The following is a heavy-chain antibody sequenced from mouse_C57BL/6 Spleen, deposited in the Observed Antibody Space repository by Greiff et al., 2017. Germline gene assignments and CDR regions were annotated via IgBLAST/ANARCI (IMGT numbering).Heavy chain of an antibody. CDR1: GYTFTSYW. D-gene: IGHD2-4*01. V-gene: IGHV1-74*01. CDR2: IHPSDSDT. Sequence: QVQLQQPGAELVKPGASVKVSCKASGYTFTSYWMHWVKQRPGQGLEWIGRIHPSDSDTNYNQKFKGKATLTVDKSSSTAYMQLSSLTSEDSAVYYCAIGIYYDYDSYYAMDYWGQGTSVTVSS. CDR3: AIGIYYDYDSYYAMDY. J-gene: IGHJ4*01.